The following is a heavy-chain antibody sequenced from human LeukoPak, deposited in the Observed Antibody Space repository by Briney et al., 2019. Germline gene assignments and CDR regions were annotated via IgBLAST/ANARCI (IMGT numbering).Heavy chain of an antibody. Sequence: GGSLRLSCAASGFTFSSYGMHWVRQAPGKGLEWVAFRRYDGSNKYYADSVKGRFTTPRKNSKNTLYLQMNSLRAEDTAVYYCATFSGSYFGYWGQGTLVTVSS. CDR2: RRYDGSNK. CDR3: ATFSGSYFGY. V-gene: IGHV3-30*02. CDR1: GFTFSSYG. J-gene: IGHJ4*02. D-gene: IGHD1-26*01.